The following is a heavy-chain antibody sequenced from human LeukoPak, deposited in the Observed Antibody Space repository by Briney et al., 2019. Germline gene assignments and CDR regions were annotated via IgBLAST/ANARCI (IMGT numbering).Heavy chain of an antibody. J-gene: IGHJ5*02. Sequence: SETLSLTCTVSGGSISSYHWSWIRQPPGKELEWIGYIFYTGSTNYNPSLKSRVTISVDTSKNQFSLKLSSVTAADTAVYYCARGTSYYDFWSGSSWFDPWGQGTLVTVSS. CDR3: ARGTSYYDFWSGSSWFDP. V-gene: IGHV4-59*12. D-gene: IGHD3-3*01. CDR2: IFYTGST. CDR1: GGSISSYH.